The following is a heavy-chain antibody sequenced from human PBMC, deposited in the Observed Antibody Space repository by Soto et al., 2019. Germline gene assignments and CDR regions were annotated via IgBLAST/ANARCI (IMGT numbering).Heavy chain of an antibody. J-gene: IGHJ5*02. V-gene: IGHV4-31*03. CDR1: GVSISSGGYY. CDR3: ARYSYESWFDP. D-gene: IGHD5-18*01. Sequence: QVQLQESGPGLVKPSQTLSLTCTVSGVSISSGGYYWSWLRQHPGKGLECIGYIHYSGSTYYNPTLKSRITISVDTSKNPFSLKLRSVTAADTAVYYCARYSYESWFDPWGQGTLVTVAS. CDR2: IHYSGST.